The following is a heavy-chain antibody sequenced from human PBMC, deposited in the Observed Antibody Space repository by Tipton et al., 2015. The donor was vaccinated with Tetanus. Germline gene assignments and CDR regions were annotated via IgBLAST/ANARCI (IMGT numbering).Heavy chain of an antibody. CDR1: GGSMRSYY. Sequence: TLSLTCIVSGGSMRSYYWSWIRQPPGKGLEWIGHIYSSGGARYNPSLKSRTTMSVDRSKSQFSLEVTSVTAADTAVYYCARSYGDTFLFRLDYWGQGALVTVSS. CDR2: IYSSGGA. D-gene: IGHD4-17*01. V-gene: IGHV4-59*01. J-gene: IGHJ4*02. CDR3: ARSYGDTFLFRLDY.